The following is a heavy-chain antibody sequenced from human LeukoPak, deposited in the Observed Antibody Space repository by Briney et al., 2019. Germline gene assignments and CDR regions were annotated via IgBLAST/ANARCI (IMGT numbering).Heavy chain of an antibody. CDR1: GFTFSGSA. V-gene: IGHV3-73*01. Sequence: GGSLKLSCAASGFTFSGSAMHWVRQASGKGLEWVGCIRSKANSYATAYAASVKGRFTASRDDSKNTAYLQMNSLKTEDTAVYYCTKRLCSGGSCYFDYWGQGTLVTVSS. J-gene: IGHJ4*02. D-gene: IGHD2-15*01. CDR2: IRSKANSYAT. CDR3: TKRLCSGGSCYFDY.